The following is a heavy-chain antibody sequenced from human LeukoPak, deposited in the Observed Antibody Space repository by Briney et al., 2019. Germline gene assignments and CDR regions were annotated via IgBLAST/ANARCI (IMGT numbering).Heavy chain of an antibody. CDR3: ARVGYYASGPFSYFDY. Sequence: GRSLRLSCAASGFTFSRYGMHWVRQAPGKGLEWVAVTSYDGTKKDYADHVKGRFTISRDNSQNTLYLQMNSLRAEDTAVYYCARVGYYASGPFSYFDYWGQGTLATVSS. V-gene: IGHV3-30*03. J-gene: IGHJ4*02. CDR1: GFTFSRYG. CDR2: TSYDGTKK. D-gene: IGHD3-10*01.